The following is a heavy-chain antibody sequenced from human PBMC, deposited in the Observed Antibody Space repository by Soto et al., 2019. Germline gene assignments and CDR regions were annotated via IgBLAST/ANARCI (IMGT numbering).Heavy chain of an antibody. CDR2: IIPFLNLS. CDR1: GDVFSTDT. CDR3: ATLWAQKVP. Sequence: QVVLLQSGADVKEPGSSVNISCKTFGDVFSTDTINWVRQAPGQGLLWMGSIIPFLNLSNIEPTFMDRLTLTADASTGTASLKLQYLTREDTAIHFCATLWAQKVPWGHGTRITVSS. V-gene: IGHV1-69*09. D-gene: IGHD2-21*01. J-gene: IGHJ5*02.